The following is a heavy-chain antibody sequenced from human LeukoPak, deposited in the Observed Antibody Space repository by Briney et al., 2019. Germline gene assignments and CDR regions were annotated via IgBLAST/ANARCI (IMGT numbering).Heavy chain of an antibody. CDR3: AKDLRRNGRGGFDS. CDR2: VSNDGNDE. V-gene: IGHV3-30*18. J-gene: IGHJ4*02. D-gene: IGHD3-10*01. Sequence: GESLRLSCVGSGFAFSGYGLHWVRQAPGEGLKWVAGVSNDGNDEYYAESVKGRFTISRDNSKNTLHLHMNSLRPGDTAMYYCAKDLRRNGRGGFDSWGQGTPVTVSS. CDR1: GFAFSGYG.